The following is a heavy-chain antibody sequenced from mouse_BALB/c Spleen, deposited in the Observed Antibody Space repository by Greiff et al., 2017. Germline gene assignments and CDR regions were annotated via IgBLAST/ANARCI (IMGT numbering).Heavy chain of an antibody. J-gene: IGHJ4*01. CDR2: ISYDGSN. V-gene: IGHV3-6*02. CDR1: GYSITSGYY. Sequence: EVQLQESGPGLVKPSQSLSLTCSVTGYSITSGYYWNWIRQFPGNKLEWMGYISYDGSNNYNPSLKNRISITRDTSKNQFFLKLNSVTTEDTATYYCATLMDYWGQGTSVTVSS. CDR3: ATLMDY.